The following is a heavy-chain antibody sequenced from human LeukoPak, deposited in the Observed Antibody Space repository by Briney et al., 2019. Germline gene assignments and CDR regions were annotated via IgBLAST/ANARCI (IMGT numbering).Heavy chain of an antibody. CDR3: ARRGPKYYMDV. D-gene: IGHD3/OR15-3a*01. CDR1: GLTFSSYN. J-gene: IGHJ6*03. V-gene: IGHV3-21*01. Sequence: PGGSLRLSCAASGLTFSSYNMNWVRQAPGKGLEWVSSIYSSSSYIYYADSVKGRFTISRDNAKNSLYLQMNSLRAEDTAVYYCARRGPKYYMDVWGKGTTVTVSS. CDR2: IYSSSSYI.